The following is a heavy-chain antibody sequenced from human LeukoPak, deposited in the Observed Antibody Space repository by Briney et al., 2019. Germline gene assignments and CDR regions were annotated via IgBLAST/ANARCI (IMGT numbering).Heavy chain of an antibody. CDR3: AVSVSPRRFDY. D-gene: IGHD2-21*01. V-gene: IGHV3-74*01. CDR2: IKNAGIDT. J-gene: IGHJ4*02. CDR1: GFMFSNYY. Sequence: PGGSLRLSCVGSGFMFSNYYMYWVRQAPGKGLVWVSRIKNAGIDTIYADSVKGRFTISRDTSKNTVYLQMDSLRAEDTAVLYCAVSVSPRRFDYWGQGTLVTVSS.